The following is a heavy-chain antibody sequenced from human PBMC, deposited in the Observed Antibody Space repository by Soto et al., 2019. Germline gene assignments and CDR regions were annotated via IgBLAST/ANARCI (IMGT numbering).Heavy chain of an antibody. V-gene: IGHV3-9*01. D-gene: IGHD5-18*01. CDR2: ISWNSGSI. CDR3: AKAVGRQRGYSYGPRYYYYYMDV. Sequence: GGSLRLSCAASGFTFDDYAMHWVRQAPGKGLEWVSGISWNSGSIGYADSVKGRFTISRDNAKNSLYLQMNSLRAEDTALYYCAKAVGRQRGYSYGPRYYYYYMDVWGKGTTVTVSS. J-gene: IGHJ6*03. CDR1: GFTFDDYA.